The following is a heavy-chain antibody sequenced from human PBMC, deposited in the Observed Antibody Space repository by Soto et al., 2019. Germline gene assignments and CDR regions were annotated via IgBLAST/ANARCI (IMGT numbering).Heavy chain of an antibody. CDR1: GFTFSSYV. CDR2: ISGSGGST. Sequence: EVQLLESGGGLVQPGGSLRLSCAASGFTFSSYVMSWVRQAPGKGMEWVSAISGSGGSTYYADSVKGRFTISRDNSKNTLYLQMNSPRAEDTAVYYCATLQGTYYYGSGSYYLPYWGHGTLVTVSS. J-gene: IGHJ4*01. CDR3: ATLQGTYYYGSGSYYLPY. D-gene: IGHD3-10*01. V-gene: IGHV3-23*01.